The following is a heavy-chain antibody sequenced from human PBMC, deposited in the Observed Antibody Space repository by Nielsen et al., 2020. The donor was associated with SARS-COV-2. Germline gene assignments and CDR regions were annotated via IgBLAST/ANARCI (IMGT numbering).Heavy chain of an antibody. Sequence: SETLSLTCTVSGDSIGTYYWTWIRQPPGKGLDWIGYMYYSGSAKYKSSLKSRVTISLDTSKNQISLRLTSVTAADTAVYFCARDEIFDLYGVDVWGQGTTVIVSS. J-gene: IGHJ6*02. CDR1: GDSIGTYY. CDR2: MYYSGSA. CDR3: ARDEIFDLYGVDV. D-gene: IGHD3-3*01. V-gene: IGHV4-59*01.